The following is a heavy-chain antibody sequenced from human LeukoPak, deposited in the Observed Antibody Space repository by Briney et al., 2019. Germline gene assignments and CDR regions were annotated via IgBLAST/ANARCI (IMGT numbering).Heavy chain of an antibody. D-gene: IGHD6-19*01. Sequence: ASVKVSCKASVYTFTGYYMHWVRKAPGQGLEWMGWINPNSGGTNYAQKFQGRVTMTRDTSISTAYMELSRLRSDDTAVYYCAREGAQGSSGPDYWGQGTLVTVSS. CDR1: VYTFTGYY. J-gene: IGHJ4*02. CDR2: INPNSGGT. CDR3: AREGAQGSSGPDY. V-gene: IGHV1-2*02.